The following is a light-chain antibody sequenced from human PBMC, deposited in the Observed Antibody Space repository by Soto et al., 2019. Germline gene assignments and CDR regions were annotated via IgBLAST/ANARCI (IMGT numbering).Light chain of an antibody. V-gene: IGKV1-39*01. J-gene: IGKJ4*01. Sequence: DIQMTQSPSSLSAAVGDRVTLTCRASQNISNSLNWYQQKPGKAPKLLIYTGSTLQSGVPSRFSGSGSGTHFTLTISSLQPEDFASYYGQQSYSTPLTFGGGTKVVL. CDR1: QNISNS. CDR3: QQSYSTPLT. CDR2: TGS.